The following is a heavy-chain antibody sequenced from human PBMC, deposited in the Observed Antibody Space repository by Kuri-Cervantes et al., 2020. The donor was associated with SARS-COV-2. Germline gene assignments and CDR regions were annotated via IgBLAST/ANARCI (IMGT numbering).Heavy chain of an antibody. CDR3: AREHSSSLFFYYYYYMDV. CDR2: ISSSGSTI. V-gene: IGHV3-11*04. J-gene: IGHJ6*03. CDR1: GGSISSSSYY. D-gene: IGHD6-13*01. Sequence: LSLTCTVSGGSISSSSYYWGWIRQPPGKGLEWVSYISSSGSTIYYADSVKGRFTISRDNAKNSLYLQMNSLRAEDTAVYYCAREHSSSLFFYYYYYMDVWGKGTTVTVSS.